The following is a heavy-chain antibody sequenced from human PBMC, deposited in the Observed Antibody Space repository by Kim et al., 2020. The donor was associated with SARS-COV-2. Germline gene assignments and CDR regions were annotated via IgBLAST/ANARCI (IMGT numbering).Heavy chain of an antibody. CDR3: AKKGVYCSGGSCQVRFYYYYGMDV. Sequence: GGSLRLSCAASGFTFSSYAMSWVRQAPGKGLEWVSAISGSGGSTYYADSVKGRFTISRDNSKNTLYLQMNSLRAEDTAVYYCAKKGVYCSGGSCQVRFYYYYGMDVWGQGTTVTVSS. CDR1: GFTFSSYA. V-gene: IGHV3-23*01. D-gene: IGHD2-15*01. J-gene: IGHJ6*02. CDR2: ISGSGGST.